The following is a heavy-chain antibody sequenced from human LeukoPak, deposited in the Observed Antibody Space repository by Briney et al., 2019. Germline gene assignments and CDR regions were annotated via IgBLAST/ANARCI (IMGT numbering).Heavy chain of an antibody. CDR3: AKVAYDFDSSGYYYGNEFAY. D-gene: IGHD3-22*01. CDR1: GFTVSSYA. J-gene: IGHJ4*02. CDR2: ISGSGGRT. Sequence: GESLRPSCAASGFTVSSYAISWVRQAPVKGPEWVSAISGSGGRTYYAHSVKGRFTISRDNSKNTLYLQMNSLRAEDTAVYYCAKVAYDFDSSGYYYGNEFAYWGQGTLVTVSS. V-gene: IGHV3-23*01.